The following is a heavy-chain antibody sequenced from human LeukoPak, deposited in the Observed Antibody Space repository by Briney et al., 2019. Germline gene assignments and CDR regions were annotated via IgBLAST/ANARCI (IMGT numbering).Heavy chain of an antibody. CDR1: GFTFSGYW. J-gene: IGHJ6*02. V-gene: IGHV3-7*03. Sequence: GGSLRLSCAASGFTFSGYWMSWVRQAPGKGLEWVANIKQDGSEKSYVDSVKGRFTISRDNAKNSLYLQMNSLRAEDTAVYYCASHLYYDFWSGQSGMDVWGQGTTVTVSS. CDR2: IKQDGSEK. D-gene: IGHD3-3*01. CDR3: ASHLYYDFWSGQSGMDV.